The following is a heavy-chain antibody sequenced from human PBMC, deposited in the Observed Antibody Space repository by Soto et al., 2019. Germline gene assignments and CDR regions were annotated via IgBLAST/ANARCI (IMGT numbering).Heavy chain of an antibody. J-gene: IGHJ5*02. CDR2: ISGSGGST. D-gene: IGHD3-22*01. CDR1: GFTFRNYA. Sequence: AGGSLRLSCAASGFTFRNYAMSWVRQAPGKGLEWVSAISGSGGSTYYADSVRGRFTISRDNSKNTLYLQMNSLRAEDTAVYYCAKGSTMMVSSGINCFDPWGQGTLVTVSS. CDR3: AKGSTMMVSSGINCFDP. V-gene: IGHV3-23*01.